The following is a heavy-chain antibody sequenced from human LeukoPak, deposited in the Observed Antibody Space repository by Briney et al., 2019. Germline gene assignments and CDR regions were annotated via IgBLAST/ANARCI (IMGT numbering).Heavy chain of an antibody. D-gene: IGHD3-3*01. V-gene: IGHV3-7*01. CDR1: GFTFSSYW. CDR2: INQDGSEK. CDR3: ARDGVTISPPPTS. J-gene: IGHJ5*02. Sequence: GGSLTLSCAASGFTFSSYWMSWVRQAPGKGLEWVAHINQDGSEKYYVDSVKGRFTISRNNAKNSLYPQMNSLRAENTAVYYCARDGVTISPPPTSWGQGTLVTVSS.